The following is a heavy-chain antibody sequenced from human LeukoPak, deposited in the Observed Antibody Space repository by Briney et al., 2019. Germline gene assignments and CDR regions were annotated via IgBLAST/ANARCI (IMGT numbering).Heavy chain of an antibody. CDR2: ISSSDSIT. CDR3: ARDAKYYHDSSGYY. D-gene: IGHD3-22*01. CDR1: GFTFSSHE. V-gene: IGHV3-48*03. J-gene: IGHJ4*02. Sequence: PGGSLRLPCAASGFTFSSHEMNWVRQAPGKGLEWVSHISSSDSITYYADSVKGRFTISRDNAKNPLYLQMNSLRAEDTAVYYCARDAKYYHDSSGYYWGQGTLVTVSS.